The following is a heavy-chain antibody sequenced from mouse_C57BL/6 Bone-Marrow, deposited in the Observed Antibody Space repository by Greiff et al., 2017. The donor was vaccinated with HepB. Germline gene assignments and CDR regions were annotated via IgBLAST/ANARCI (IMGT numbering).Heavy chain of an antibody. CDR3: ARDGTTAYYAMDY. V-gene: IGHV3-5*01. CDR1: GISITTGNYR. Sequence: EVKLVESGPGLVKPSQTVFLTCTVTGISITTGNYRWSWIRQFPGNKLEWIGYIYYSGTITYNPSLTSRTTITRDTPKNQFFLEMNSLTAEDTATYDCARDGTTAYYAMDYWGQGTSVTVSS. D-gene: IGHD1-2*01. J-gene: IGHJ4*01. CDR2: IYYSGTI.